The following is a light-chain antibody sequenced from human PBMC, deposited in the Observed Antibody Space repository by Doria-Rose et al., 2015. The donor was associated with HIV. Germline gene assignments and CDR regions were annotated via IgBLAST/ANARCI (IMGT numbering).Light chain of an antibody. CDR2: DGS. CDR1: QSFSSTY. Sequence: TQSPGTLSSSPGERATLSCRASQSFSSTYLAWYQQEPGQAPSLLIYDGSTRATGIPDRFSASGSGTGFTLTINRLEPEDFALYYCHQYGTSWTFGQGTKVEI. V-gene: IGKV3-20*01. J-gene: IGKJ1*01. CDR3: HQYGTSWT.